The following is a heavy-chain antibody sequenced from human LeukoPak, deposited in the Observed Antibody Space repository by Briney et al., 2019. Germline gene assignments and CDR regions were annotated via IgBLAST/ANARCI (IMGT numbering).Heavy chain of an antibody. J-gene: IGHJ4*02. D-gene: IGHD4-11*01. CDR1: GGSISSYY. CDR3: ASQAYSNLYYFDY. Sequence: SETLSLTCTVSGGSISSYYWSWIRQPPGKGLEWIGYIYYSGSTTYNPAPKSRVSTSVDTSKHQFSLKLSSVAAEDTAEYYGASQAYSNLYYFDYWGQGTLVTVSS. CDR2: IYYSGST. V-gene: IGHV4-59*01.